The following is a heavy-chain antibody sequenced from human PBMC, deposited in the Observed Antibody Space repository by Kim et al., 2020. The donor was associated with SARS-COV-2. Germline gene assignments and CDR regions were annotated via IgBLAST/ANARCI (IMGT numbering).Heavy chain of an antibody. CDR2: ISSNGGST. CDR1: GFTFSSYA. CDR3: VKDSKDSSGWLLGFDAFDI. V-gene: IGHV3-64D*09. Sequence: GGSLRLSCSASGFTFSSYAMHWVRQAPGKGLEYVSAISSNGGSTYYADSVKGRFTISRDNSKNTLYLQMSSLRAEDTAVYYCVKDSKDSSGWLLGFDAFDIWGQGTMVTVSS. D-gene: IGHD6-19*01. J-gene: IGHJ3*02.